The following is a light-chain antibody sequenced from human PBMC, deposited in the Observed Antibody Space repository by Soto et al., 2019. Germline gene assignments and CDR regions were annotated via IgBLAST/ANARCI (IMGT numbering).Light chain of an antibody. J-gene: IGKJ5*01. CDR3: QQYGGSPIT. V-gene: IGKV3-20*01. CDR2: GAS. CDR1: QSVSSR. Sequence: EVVLTQSPGTLSLSPGGRVTLSCRASQSVSSRLAWYQQRPGQSPRLLISGASTRDSGVPVRFIGSGSGTDFTLTITRLESEDFAVYYCQQYGGSPITFGLGTRLEIK.